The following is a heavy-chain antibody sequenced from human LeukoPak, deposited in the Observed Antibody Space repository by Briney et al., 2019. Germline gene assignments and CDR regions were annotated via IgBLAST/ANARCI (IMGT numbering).Heavy chain of an antibody. CDR2: ISGVYDNI. Sequence: GGSLRLSCAASGFTFSEYYMTWIRQAPGKGLEWVSYISGVYDNIFYGNSVKGRFTISRDNAKKSVYLQMNSLRAEDAAVYYCARGGAHGMDVWGQGTTVTVSS. J-gene: IGHJ6*02. CDR1: GFTFSEYY. CDR3: ARGGAHGMDV. D-gene: IGHD1-26*01. V-gene: IGHV3-11*01.